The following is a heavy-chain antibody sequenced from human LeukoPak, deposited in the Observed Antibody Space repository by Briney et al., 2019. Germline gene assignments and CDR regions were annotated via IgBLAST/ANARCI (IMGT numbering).Heavy chain of an antibody. CDR1: GFTFSSYS. Sequence: PGGSLRLSCAASGFTFSSYSMNRVRQAPGKGLEWVSYISSSSSTIYYADSVKGRFTISRDNAKNSLYLQMNSLRAEDTAVYYCARLGYCSSTSCRGPSFDYWGQGTQVTVSS. CDR3: ARLGYCSSTSCRGPSFDY. CDR2: ISSSSSTI. D-gene: IGHD2-2*01. V-gene: IGHV3-48*01. J-gene: IGHJ4*02.